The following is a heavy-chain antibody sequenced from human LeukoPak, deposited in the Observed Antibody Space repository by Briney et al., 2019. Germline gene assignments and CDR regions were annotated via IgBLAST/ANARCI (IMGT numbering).Heavy chain of an antibody. V-gene: IGHV3-48*03. CDR2: ISSSGSTI. Sequence: GGSLRLSCAASGFTFSSYEMNWVRQAPGKGLEWVPYISSSGSTIYYADSVKGRFTISRDNAKNSLYLQMNSLRAEDTAVYYCARGHRLRYFDWLTGTAFDYWGQGTLVTVSS. J-gene: IGHJ4*02. D-gene: IGHD3-9*01. CDR3: ARGHRLRYFDWLTGTAFDY. CDR1: GFTFSSYE.